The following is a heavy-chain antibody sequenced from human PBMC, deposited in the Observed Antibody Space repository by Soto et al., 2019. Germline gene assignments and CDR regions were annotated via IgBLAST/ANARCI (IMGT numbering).Heavy chain of an antibody. Sequence: PSETLSLTCNVSGGSINSYYWSWIRQSPGKGLEWIGYVYYTGDTNYNPSLKSRVTISVDPSKSQFSLKLNSVTAADTAVYFCARHNYGSGSTYFDYWGQGTLVTVSS. CDR2: VYYTGDT. V-gene: IGHV4-59*01. CDR3: ARHNYGSGSTYFDY. CDR1: GGSINSYY. J-gene: IGHJ4*02. D-gene: IGHD3-10*01.